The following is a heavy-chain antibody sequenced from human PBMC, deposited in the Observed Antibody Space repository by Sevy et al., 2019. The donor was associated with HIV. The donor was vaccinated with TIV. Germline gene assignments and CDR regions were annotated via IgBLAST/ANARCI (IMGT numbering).Heavy chain of an antibody. CDR1: GFIFSGYW. J-gene: IGHJ4*02. Sequence: GGSLRLSCAASGFIFSGYWMSWVRQAPGRGLEWVANIKQDGSELYYGDSVKGRFTISRDNAKNSLYLQMNSLRVEDTRVYYCARGTAMTKDSWGQGTMVTVSS. V-gene: IGHV3-7*04. CDR3: ARGTAMTKDS. CDR2: IKQDGSEL. D-gene: IGHD5-18*01.